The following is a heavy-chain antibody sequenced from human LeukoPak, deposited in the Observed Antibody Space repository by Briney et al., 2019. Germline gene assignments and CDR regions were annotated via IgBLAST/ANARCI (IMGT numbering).Heavy chain of an antibody. D-gene: IGHD3-22*01. Sequence: ASVKVSCKASGYTFTSYDINWVRQATGQGLEWMGWMNPNRGNTGYAQKFQGRVTMTRNTSISTAYMELSSLRSEDTAVYYCARGFDYYDSSGPGDSATYWGQGTLVTVSS. J-gene: IGHJ4*02. V-gene: IGHV1-8*01. CDR2: MNPNRGNT. CDR1: GYTFTSYD. CDR3: ARGFDYYDSSGPGDSATY.